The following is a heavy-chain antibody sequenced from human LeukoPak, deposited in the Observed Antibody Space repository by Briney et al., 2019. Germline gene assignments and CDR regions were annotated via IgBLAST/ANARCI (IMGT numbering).Heavy chain of an antibody. CDR2: INHSGST. CDR1: GGSFSGYY. Sequence: SETLSLTCAVHGGSFSGYYWSWIRQPPGKGLEWIGEINHSGSTNYNPSLKSRVTISVDTSKNQFSLKLSSVTAADTAVYYCAKAGDPYYYYYYMDVWGKGTTVTVSS. J-gene: IGHJ6*03. D-gene: IGHD4-17*01. CDR3: AKAGDPYYYYYYMDV. V-gene: IGHV4-34*01.